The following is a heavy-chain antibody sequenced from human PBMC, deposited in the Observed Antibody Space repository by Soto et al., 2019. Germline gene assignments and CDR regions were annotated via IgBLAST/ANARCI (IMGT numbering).Heavy chain of an antibody. CDR1: GFTFSTYW. D-gene: IGHD3-16*01. Sequence: EVQLVESGGGLVQPGGSLRLSCAASGFTFSTYWMTWVRRPPGKGLEWVANLDEDGSERYYVDSVRGRFTISRDNAKNSLYLQMNILRGEDTAVYYCVCGGNFFVYWGQGTLVTVSP. J-gene: IGHJ4*02. CDR3: VCGGNFFVY. CDR2: LDEDGSER. V-gene: IGHV3-7*01.